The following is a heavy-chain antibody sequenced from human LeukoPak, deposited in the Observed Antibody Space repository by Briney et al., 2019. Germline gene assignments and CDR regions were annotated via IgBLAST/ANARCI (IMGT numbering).Heavy chain of an antibody. J-gene: IGHJ4*02. D-gene: IGHD3-10*01. CDR1: GFTFSNSG. V-gene: IGHV3-30*18. Sequence: PGGSLRLSCAGSGFTFSNSGFHWVRQAPGKGLEWVAVISHDGTNKRYADSVKGRFTISRDDSKSTLYLQMNSLRVEDTAIYYCAKVYIRTWYILDYWGRGTLVTVSS. CDR3: AKVYIRTWYILDY. CDR2: ISHDGTNK.